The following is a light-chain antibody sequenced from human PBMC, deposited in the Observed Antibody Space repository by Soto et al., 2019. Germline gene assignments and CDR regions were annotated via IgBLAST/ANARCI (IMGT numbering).Light chain of an antibody. CDR2: GAS. Sequence: EIVLTQSPGTLSLSPGERVTLSCRASQSVGSNYLAWYQQKPGQAPRLLIYGASIRAAGIPDRFSGSGFGTDFTLTISRLEPEDFAVYYCQRYGSSPGFTFGQGTKVDIK. CDR1: QSVGSNY. CDR3: QRYGSSPGFT. J-gene: IGKJ2*01. V-gene: IGKV3-20*01.